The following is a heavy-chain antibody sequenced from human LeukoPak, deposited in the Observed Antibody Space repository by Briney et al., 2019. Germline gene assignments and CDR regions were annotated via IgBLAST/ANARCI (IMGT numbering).Heavy chain of an antibody. D-gene: IGHD3-22*01. Sequence: ASVKVSCKASGYTFTSYGISWVRQAPGQGLEWMGWISAYNGNTNYAQKLQGRVTMTTDTSTSTAYMELRSLRSEDTAVYYCATHRKNYYDSSGYYGNSFGYWGQGTLVTVSS. J-gene: IGHJ4*02. CDR1: GYTFTSYG. CDR3: ATHRKNYYDSSGYYGNSFGY. CDR2: ISAYNGNT. V-gene: IGHV1-18*01.